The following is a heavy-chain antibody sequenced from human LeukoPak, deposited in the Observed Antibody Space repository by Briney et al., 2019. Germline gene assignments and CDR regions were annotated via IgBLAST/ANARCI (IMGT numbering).Heavy chain of an antibody. V-gene: IGHV3-74*01. D-gene: IGHD1-26*01. J-gene: IGHJ3*02. CDR2: INTDGRTT. CDR3: ARDREWELHDAFDI. CDR1: GFSFSSYW. Sequence: PGGSLRLSCAASGFSFSSYWMNWARQAPGKGLVWVAHINTDGRTTTYADSVKGRFTVARDNAKNTLYLQMNSLRAEDTAVYYCARDREWELHDAFDIWGQGTMVTVSS.